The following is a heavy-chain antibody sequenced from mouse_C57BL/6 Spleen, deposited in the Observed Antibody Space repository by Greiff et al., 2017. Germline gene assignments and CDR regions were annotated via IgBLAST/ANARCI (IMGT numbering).Heavy chain of an antibody. Sequence: QVQLQQSGPELVQPGASVKISCKVSGYAFSSSWMNWVKQRPGKGLERIGRLYPGDGDTNYNGKFKGKATLTADKSSSKAYMQLSSLTSEDSAVYFCARSVGWYFDVWGTGTTVTVSS. CDR1: GYAFSSSW. CDR2: LYPGDGDT. V-gene: IGHV1-82*01. J-gene: IGHJ1*03. D-gene: IGHD1-1*01. CDR3: ARSVGWYFDV.